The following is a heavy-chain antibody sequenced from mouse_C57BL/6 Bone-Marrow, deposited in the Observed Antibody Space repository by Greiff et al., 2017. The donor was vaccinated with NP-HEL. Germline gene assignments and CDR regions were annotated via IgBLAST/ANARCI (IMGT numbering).Heavy chain of an antibody. Sequence: EVQLQESGPGLVKPSPSLSLSCSATGNSITSGYYRNWIRQFPGNKLEWMGYISYDGSNNYNPTLKNRISITRDTSKNQFFLKLNSVTTEDTATYDCAREGGYCGSPFAYWGQGTLVTVSA. D-gene: IGHD1-1*01. CDR2: ISYDGSN. CDR1: GNSITSGYY. CDR3: AREGGYCGSPFAY. V-gene: IGHV3-6*01. J-gene: IGHJ3*01.